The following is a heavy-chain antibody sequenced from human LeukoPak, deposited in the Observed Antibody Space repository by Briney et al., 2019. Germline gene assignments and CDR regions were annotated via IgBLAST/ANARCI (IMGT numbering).Heavy chain of an antibody. V-gene: IGHV3-30*04. CDR3: ARQYYYDSSGYYY. Sequence: GGSLRLSCSAPGFNFRSYAMHWVRQAPGKGLEWVAVISYDGSNKYYADSVKGRFTISRDNSKNTLYLQMNSLRAEDTAVYYCARQYYYDSSGYYYWGQGTLVTVSS. CDR1: GFNFRSYA. CDR2: ISYDGSNK. D-gene: IGHD3-22*01. J-gene: IGHJ4*02.